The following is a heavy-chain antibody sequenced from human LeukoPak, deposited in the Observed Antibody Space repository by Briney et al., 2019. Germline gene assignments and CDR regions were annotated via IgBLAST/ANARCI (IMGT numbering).Heavy chain of an antibody. D-gene: IGHD6-19*01. J-gene: IGHJ4*02. CDR1: GFTVSSNY. CDR3: ARDRLYSSGTLFDY. V-gene: IGHV3-66*01. Sequence: GGSLRLSCAASGFTVSSNYMSWVRQAPGKGLEWVSVIYSGGSTYYADSVKGRFTISRDNSKNTLYLQMNSLRAVDTSVYYCARDRLYSSGTLFDYWGQGTLVTVSS. CDR2: IYSGGST.